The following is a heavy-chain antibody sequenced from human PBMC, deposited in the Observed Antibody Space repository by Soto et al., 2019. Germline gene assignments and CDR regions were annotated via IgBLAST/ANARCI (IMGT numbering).Heavy chain of an antibody. CDR2: IIPIFGTA. CDR3: ARGKLERGWGYYYGMDV. J-gene: IGHJ6*02. CDR1: GGTFSSYA. D-gene: IGHD1-1*01. Sequence: QVQMVQSGAEVKKPGSSVKVSCKASGGTFSSYAISCVRQAPGQGLEWMGGIIPIFGTANYAQKFQGRVTITADTSTSTAYMELSSLRSEDTAVYYCARGKLERGWGYYYGMDVWGQGTTVTVSS. V-gene: IGHV1-69*06.